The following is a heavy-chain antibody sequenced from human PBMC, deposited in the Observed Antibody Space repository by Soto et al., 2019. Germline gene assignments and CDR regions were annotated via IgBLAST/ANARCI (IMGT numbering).Heavy chain of an antibody. J-gene: IGHJ6*02. Sequence: EVQLVESGGGLVQPGRSLRLSCAASGFKFDDYAMHWVRQAPGKGLEWVAGISWNSGGIVYADSVKGRFTISRDNAKRSLSLQMNSLRAEDTAFYYCAKDCIAVAGFNGMDVWGQGTTATVSS. V-gene: IGHV3-9*01. D-gene: IGHD6-19*01. CDR2: ISWNSGGI. CDR1: GFKFDDYA. CDR3: AKDCIAVAGFNGMDV.